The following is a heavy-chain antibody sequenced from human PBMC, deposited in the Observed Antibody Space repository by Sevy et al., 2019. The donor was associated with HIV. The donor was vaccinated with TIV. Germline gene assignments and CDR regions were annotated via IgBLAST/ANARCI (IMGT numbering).Heavy chain of an antibody. Sequence: GGSLRLSCAASGFTFSDYYMSWIRQAPGKGLEWVSYISSSGSTIYYADSVKGRFTISRDNAKNSLYLQMNSLRAEDTAVYYCARDPHLRVAGPKPFDYWGQGTLVTVSS. CDR3: ARDPHLRVAGPKPFDY. V-gene: IGHV3-11*01. J-gene: IGHJ4*02. CDR1: GFTFSDYY. CDR2: ISSSGSTI. D-gene: IGHD6-19*01.